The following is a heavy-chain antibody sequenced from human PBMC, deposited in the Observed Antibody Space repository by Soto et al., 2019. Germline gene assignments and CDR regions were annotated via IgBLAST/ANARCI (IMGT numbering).Heavy chain of an antibody. V-gene: IGHV4-39*01. CDR1: GGSISSSSNY. J-gene: IGHJ6*03. CDR3: ARPPGLLRHQDMDV. D-gene: IGHD1-26*01. Sequence: PSETLSLTCTVSGGSISSSSNYWGWIRQPPGKGLEWLGSFYSSGSTYYNPSLKSRVTISVDTSKNQFSLKLSSVTAADTAVYYCARPPGLLRHQDMDVWGKGTTVTVSS. CDR2: FYSSGST.